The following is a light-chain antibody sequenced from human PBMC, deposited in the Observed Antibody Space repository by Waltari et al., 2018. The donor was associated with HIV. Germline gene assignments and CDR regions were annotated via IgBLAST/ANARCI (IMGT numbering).Light chain of an antibody. CDR2: TNI. Sequence: QSVLTQPPSASGTPGQRVNISCSGGSSNIGSNPVNWYRQFPGEAPKLLIYTNIQRPSGVPDRFSGSKSGTSASLAISGLQSEDEADFCCAVWDDSLRSVLFGGGTRLTVL. CDR1: SSNIGSNP. J-gene: IGLJ3*02. CDR3: AVWDDSLRSVL. V-gene: IGLV1-44*01.